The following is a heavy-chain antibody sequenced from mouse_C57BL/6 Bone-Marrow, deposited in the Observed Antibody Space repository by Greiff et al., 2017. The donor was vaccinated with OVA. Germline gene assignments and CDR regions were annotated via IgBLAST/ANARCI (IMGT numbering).Heavy chain of an antibody. D-gene: IGHD1-1*01. CDR2: INPNNGGT. V-gene: IGHV1-18*01. Sequence: EVKLQESGPELVKPGASVKIPCKASGYTFTDYNMDWVKQSHGKSLEWIGDINPNNGGTIYNQKFKGKATLTVDKSSSTAYMELRSLTSEDAAVYYCARRRSFWYFDVWGTGTTVTVSS. J-gene: IGHJ1*03. CDR1: GYTFTDYN. CDR3: ARRRSFWYFDV.